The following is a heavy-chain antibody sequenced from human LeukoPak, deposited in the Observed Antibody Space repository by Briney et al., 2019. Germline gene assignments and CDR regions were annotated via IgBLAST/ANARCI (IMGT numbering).Heavy chain of an antibody. CDR2: IYSGGST. Sequence: GGSLRLSCAASGFTASSNYMSWVRQAPGKGLEWVSVIYSGGSTYYADSVKGRFTISRDNSKNTLYLQMNSLRAEDTAVYYCARSLRGTGAFDIWGQGTMVTVSS. CDR3: ARSLRGTGAFDI. V-gene: IGHV3-66*01. CDR1: GFTASSNY. D-gene: IGHD3/OR15-3a*01. J-gene: IGHJ3*02.